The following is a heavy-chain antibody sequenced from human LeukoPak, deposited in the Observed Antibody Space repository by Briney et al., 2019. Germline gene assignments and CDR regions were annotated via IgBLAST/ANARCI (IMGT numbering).Heavy chain of an antibody. CDR2: IRYDGSNK. CDR3: AKQVRGYSGYDSLLDY. V-gene: IGHV3-30*02. D-gene: IGHD5-12*01. J-gene: IGHJ4*02. CDR1: GFTFSSYG. Sequence: GGSLGLSCAASGFTFSSYGMHWVRQAPGKGLEWVAFIRYDGSNKYYADSVKGRFTISRDNSKNTLYLQMNSLRAEDTAVYYCAKQVRGYSGYDSLLDYWGQGTLVTVSS.